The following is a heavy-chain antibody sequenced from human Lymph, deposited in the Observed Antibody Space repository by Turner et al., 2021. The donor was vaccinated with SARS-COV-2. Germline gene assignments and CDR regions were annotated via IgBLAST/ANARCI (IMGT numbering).Heavy chain of an antibody. CDR1: GSPFSTYS. D-gene: IGHD4-17*01. J-gene: IGHJ4*02. V-gene: IGHV3-21*01. CDR3: ARDIPTTADYFDY. CDR2: ISSSSSYI. Sequence: EVQRVGSGGVLVKPGGSLSLPCAASGSPFSTYSMNWVRQAPGKGLEWISSISSSSSYIYYADSVKGRFTISRDDAKNSLYLQMNSLRAEDTAVYYCARDIPTTADYFDYWGQGTMVTVSS.